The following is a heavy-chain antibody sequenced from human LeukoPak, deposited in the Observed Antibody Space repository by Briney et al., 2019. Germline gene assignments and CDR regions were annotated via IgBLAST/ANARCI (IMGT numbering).Heavy chain of an antibody. CDR2: IYPDDSDT. Sequence: GESLKISCKRSGYSFTTYRISWVRQMPGKGLEWRGIIYPDDSDTRYSPSFQGQVTISADTSISTAYLQWSSLKASDTAMYYCARLYYSASGYPDYWGQGTLVTVS. J-gene: IGHJ4*02. D-gene: IGHD3-22*01. V-gene: IGHV5-51*01. CDR3: ARLYYSASGYPDY. CDR1: GYSFTTYR.